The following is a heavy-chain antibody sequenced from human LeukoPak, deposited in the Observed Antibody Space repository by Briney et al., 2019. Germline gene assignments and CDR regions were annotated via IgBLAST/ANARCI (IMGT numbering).Heavy chain of an antibody. Sequence: ASVKVSCKASGGTFSSYAISWVRQAPGQGLEWMGWISAYNGNTNYAQKLQGRVTMTTDTSTSTAYMELRSLRSDDTAVYYCARDPYDFWSGYPWGDAFDIWGQGTMVTVSS. J-gene: IGHJ3*02. CDR2: ISAYNGNT. V-gene: IGHV1-18*01. CDR1: GGTFSSYA. CDR3: ARDPYDFWSGYPWGDAFDI. D-gene: IGHD3-3*01.